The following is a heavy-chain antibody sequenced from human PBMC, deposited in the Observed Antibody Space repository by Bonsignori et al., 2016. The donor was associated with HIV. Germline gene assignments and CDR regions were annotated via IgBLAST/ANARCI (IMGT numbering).Heavy chain of an antibody. CDR3: AREWSAFDV. Sequence: SETLSLTCTVSGDSDSNHKWNWIRQPPGKGLEWIGYIYNSGSTNYNPSLKSRVTISVDTSKNQFSLKLSSVTAADTAVYYCAREWSAFDVWGRGTMVTVSS. V-gene: IGHV4-59*02. D-gene: IGHD1-26*01. CDR1: GDSDSNHK. J-gene: IGHJ3*01. CDR2: IYNSGST.